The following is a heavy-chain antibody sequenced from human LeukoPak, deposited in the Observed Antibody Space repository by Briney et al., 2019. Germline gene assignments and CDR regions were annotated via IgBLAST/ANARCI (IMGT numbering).Heavy chain of an antibody. J-gene: IGHJ6*03. D-gene: IGHD3-3*01. V-gene: IGHV1-18*01. CDR3: VRGSRGVTDFWSGYYTAYYYMDV. Sequence: GGSVEVSCKASGYTFTSYGISWVRQAPGQGLEWMGWISAYNGNTNYAQKLQGRVTMTTDTSTSTAYMELRSLRSDDTAVYYCVRGSRGVTDFWSGYYTAYYYMDVWGKGTTVTVSS. CDR1: GYTFTSYG. CDR2: ISAYNGNT.